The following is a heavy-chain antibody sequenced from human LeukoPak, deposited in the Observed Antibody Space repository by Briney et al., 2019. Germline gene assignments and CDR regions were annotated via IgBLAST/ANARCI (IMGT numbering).Heavy chain of an antibody. CDR1: GFPFYSHW. CDR2: IKQDGSEK. D-gene: IGHD3-16*01. Sequence: GGALRPSFGAPGFPFYSHWVRWGRQAPGEGLGWVANIKQDGSEKYYVDSVKGRFTISRDNAENSLHLQMNSLRAEDTAVYYCARKWGPDAFDIWGQGTMVTVSS. V-gene: IGHV3-7*01. J-gene: IGHJ3*02. CDR3: ARKWGPDAFDI.